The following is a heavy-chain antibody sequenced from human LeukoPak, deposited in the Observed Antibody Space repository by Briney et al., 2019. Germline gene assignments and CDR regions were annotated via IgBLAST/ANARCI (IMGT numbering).Heavy chain of an antibody. CDR3: ARQPLAAH. CDR2: INHSGST. CDR1: GGSFSGYY. Sequence: PSETLSLTCAVYGGSFSGYYWSWIRQPPGKGLEWIGEINHSGSTNYNPSLKSRVTISVDTSKNQFSLKLSSVTAADTAVYYCARQPLAAHWGQGTLVTVSS. V-gene: IGHV4-34*01. J-gene: IGHJ4*02. D-gene: IGHD6-13*01.